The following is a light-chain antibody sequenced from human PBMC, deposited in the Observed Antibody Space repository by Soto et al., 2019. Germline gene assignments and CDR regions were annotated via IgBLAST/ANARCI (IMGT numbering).Light chain of an antibody. CDR2: DAS. CDR3: QQSSNWPQEIT. CDR1: QSVPRN. Sequence: IVLTQSPASLSLSPGDRATLSCRASQSVPRNLAWYQQRPGQATRLLIYDASSRATGIPDRLSGSGSGTDFILTISSLEPEEFAVYYCQQSSNWPQEITFGQGTRLEIK. J-gene: IGKJ5*01. V-gene: IGKV3-11*01.